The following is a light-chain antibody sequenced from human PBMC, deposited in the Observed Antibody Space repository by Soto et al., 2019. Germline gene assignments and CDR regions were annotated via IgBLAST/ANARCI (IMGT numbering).Light chain of an antibody. CDR2: DAS. CDR3: QQYGSSPPIT. Sequence: TVLTQSPATLSLSPGDTATLSCRASQSVKNYLLWFQQKPGQAPRLLIYDASSRATGIPDRFSGSGSGTDFTLTISRLGPEDSAVYYCQQYGSSPPITFGQGTRLEIK. CDR1: QSVKNY. J-gene: IGKJ5*01. V-gene: IGKV3-20*01.